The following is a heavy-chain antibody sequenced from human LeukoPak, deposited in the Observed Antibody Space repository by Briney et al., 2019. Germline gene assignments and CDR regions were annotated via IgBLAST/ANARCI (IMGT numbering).Heavy chain of an antibody. V-gene: IGHV5-51*01. J-gene: IGHJ4*02. CDR1: GYSFTGDW. CDR3: ARRGYCSGGSCYSAEFDY. CDR2: IYPGDSDT. D-gene: IGHD2-15*01. Sequence: GESLKISCKGSGYSFTGDWIGWVRQMPGKGLEWMGIIYPGDSDTRYSPSFQGQVTMSADRSINTAYLQWSSLKASDTAMYYCARRGYCSGGSCYSAEFDYWGQGTLVTVSS.